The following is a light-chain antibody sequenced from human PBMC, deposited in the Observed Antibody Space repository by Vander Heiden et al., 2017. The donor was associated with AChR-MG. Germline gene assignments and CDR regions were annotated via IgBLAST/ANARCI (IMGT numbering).Light chain of an antibody. V-gene: IGKV1-9*01. CDR3: QHLNDYPKT. J-gene: IGKJ4*01. CDR1: QGISSN. CDR2: AAS. Sequence: IQLTQSPSSLSASVGDSVTITCRASQGISSNLVWYQQKPGKAPKLLIYAASTLQSEVPSRFSGSGSGTDFTLTISSLQPEDFATYYCQHLNDYPKTFGGGTKVEIK.